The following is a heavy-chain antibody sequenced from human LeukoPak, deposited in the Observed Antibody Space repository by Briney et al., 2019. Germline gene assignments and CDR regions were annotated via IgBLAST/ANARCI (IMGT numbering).Heavy chain of an antibody. J-gene: IGHJ3*02. D-gene: IGHD3-16*01. V-gene: IGHV4-39*01. CDR2: IYYSGST. CDR1: GGSISSGSYY. Sequence: SQTLSLTCTVSGGSISSGSYYWGWIRQPPGKGLEWIGSIYYSGSTYYNPSLKSRVTISVDTSKNQFSLKLSSVTAADTAVYYCARPLSGGWAFDIWGQGTMVTVSS. CDR3: ARPLSGGWAFDI.